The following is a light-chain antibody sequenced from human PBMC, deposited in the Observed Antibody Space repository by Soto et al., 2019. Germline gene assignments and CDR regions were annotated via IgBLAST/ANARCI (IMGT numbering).Light chain of an antibody. V-gene: IGKV1-5*01. CDR2: DAS. Sequence: DIQVTQSPSTLAASVGDRVTITCGASQSIGTWLAWYQQKPGKAPKLLIFDASTLESGVPSRFSGSGSGTAFTLTISSLQPDDFATYYCQQYSDSSGAFGQGTKVDIK. CDR3: QQYSDSSGA. CDR1: QSIGTW. J-gene: IGKJ1*01.